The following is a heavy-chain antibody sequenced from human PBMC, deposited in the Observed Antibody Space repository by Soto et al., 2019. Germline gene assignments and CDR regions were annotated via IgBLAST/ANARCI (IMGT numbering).Heavy chain of an antibody. CDR1: GFTFSSYA. J-gene: IGHJ6*02. D-gene: IGHD3-22*01. CDR2: ISGSGGST. CDR3: AKASLPPYYYDSSGYLGSRGFYYYGMDV. V-gene: IGHV3-23*01. Sequence: PGGSLRLSCAASGFTFSSYAMSWVRQAPGKGLEWVSAISGSGGSTYYADSVKGRFTISRDNSKNTLYLQMNSLRAEDTAVYYCAKASLPPYYYDSSGYLGSRGFYYYGMDVWGQGTTVTVSS.